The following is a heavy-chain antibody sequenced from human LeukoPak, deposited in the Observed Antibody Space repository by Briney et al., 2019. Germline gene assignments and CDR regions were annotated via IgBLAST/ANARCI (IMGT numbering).Heavy chain of an antibody. J-gene: IGHJ4*02. D-gene: IGHD3-16*02. Sequence: SETLSLTCAVYGGSFSGYYWSWIRQPPGKGLEWIGYIYYSGSTNYNPSLKSRVTISVDTSKNQFSLKLSSVTAADMAVYYCARRGRGYVWGSYRYSAYYFDYWGQGTLVTVSS. V-gene: IGHV4-59*08. CDR1: GGSFSGYY. CDR3: ARRGRGYVWGSYRYSAYYFDY. CDR2: IYYSGST.